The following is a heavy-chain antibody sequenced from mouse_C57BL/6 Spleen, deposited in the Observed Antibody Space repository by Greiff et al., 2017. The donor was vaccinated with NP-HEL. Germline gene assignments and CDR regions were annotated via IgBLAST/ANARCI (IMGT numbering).Heavy chain of an antibody. J-gene: IGHJ2*01. Sequence: EVHLVESGGGLVKPGGSLKLSCAASGFTFSSYAMSWVRQTPEKRLEWVATISDGGSYTYYPDNVKGRFTISRDNAKNNLYLQMSHLKSEDTAMYYCAREVYGDYFDYWGQGTTLTVSS. D-gene: IGHD1-1*01. CDR2: ISDGGSYT. CDR3: AREVYGDYFDY. CDR1: GFTFSSYA. V-gene: IGHV5-4*01.